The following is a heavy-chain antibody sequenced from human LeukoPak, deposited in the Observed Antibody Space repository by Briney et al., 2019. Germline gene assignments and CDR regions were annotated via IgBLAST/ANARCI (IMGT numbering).Heavy chain of an antibody. V-gene: IGHV1-69*01. J-gene: IGHJ3*02. CDR2: IIPIFGTA. Sequence: SVKVSCKASGGTFSSYAISWVRQAPGQGLEWMGGIIPIFGTANYAQKFQGRVTITADESTSTAYMELSSLRSEDTAVYYCARETRYYDSSCYYDAFDIWGRGTMVTVSS. D-gene: IGHD3-22*01. CDR3: ARETRYYDSSCYYDAFDI. CDR1: GGTFSSYA.